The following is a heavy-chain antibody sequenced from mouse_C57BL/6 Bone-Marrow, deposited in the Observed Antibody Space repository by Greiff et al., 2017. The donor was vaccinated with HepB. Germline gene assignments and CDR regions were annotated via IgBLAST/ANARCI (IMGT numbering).Heavy chain of an antibody. Sequence: QVQLQQSGAELVRPGASVTLSCKASGYTFTDYEMHWVKQTPVHGLEWIGAIDPETGGTAYNQKFKGKAILTADKSSSTAYMELRSLTSEDSAVYYCTRNGRSTTVVIDYWGQGTTLTVSS. J-gene: IGHJ2*01. V-gene: IGHV1-15*01. CDR2: IDPETGGT. D-gene: IGHD1-1*01. CDR1: GYTFTDYE. CDR3: TRNGRSTTVVIDY.